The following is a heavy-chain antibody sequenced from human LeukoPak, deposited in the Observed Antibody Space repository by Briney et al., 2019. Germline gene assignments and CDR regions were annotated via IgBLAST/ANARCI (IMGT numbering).Heavy chain of an antibody. V-gene: IGHV3-21*01. CDR3: ARGLHFRVYDSSDFYLY. Sequence: GGSLRLSCAASGFTFSSYSMNWVRQAPGKGLEWVSSISSSSSYIYYADSVKGRFTISRDNAKNSLYLQMNSLRAEDTAVYYCARGLHFRVYDSSDFYLYWGQGTLVTVSS. CDR1: GFTFSSYS. CDR2: ISSSSSYI. D-gene: IGHD3-22*01. J-gene: IGHJ4*02.